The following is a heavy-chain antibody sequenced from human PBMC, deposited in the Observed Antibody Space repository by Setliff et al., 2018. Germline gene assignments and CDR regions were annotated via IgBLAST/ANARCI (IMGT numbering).Heavy chain of an antibody. CDR2: IHGTEGT. CDR1: DGSLYSGNYY. J-gene: IGHJ4*02. V-gene: IGHV4-61*09. CDR3: ARGYYNGRGYYYLPCSFDS. D-gene: IGHD3-10*01. Sequence: NPSETLSLTCTVSDGSLYSGNYYWTWIRQPAGKALEWIGHIHGTEGTHYNPSLESRVTISRDKSPNQFSLMLRSATAADTALYYCARGYYNGRGYYYLPCSFDSWGRGIVVTVSS.